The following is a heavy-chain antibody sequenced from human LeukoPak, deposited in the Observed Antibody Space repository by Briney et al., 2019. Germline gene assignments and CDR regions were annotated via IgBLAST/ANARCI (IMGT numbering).Heavy chain of an antibody. CDR3: ARDHGGELRLPGY. CDR1: GFSFSSYA. V-gene: IGHV3-30-3*01. D-gene: IGHD1-7*01. J-gene: IGHJ4*02. Sequence: GGSLRLSCAASGFSFSSYAMHWVRQAPGKGLEWVAVISFDGSENYSADSVKGRFTISRDNSKNRLYLQMHSLRAEDTAVYYCARDHGGELRLPGYWGQGTLVIVSS. CDR2: ISFDGSEN.